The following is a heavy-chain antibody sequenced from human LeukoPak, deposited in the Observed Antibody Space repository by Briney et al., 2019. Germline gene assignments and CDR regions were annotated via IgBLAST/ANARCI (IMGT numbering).Heavy chain of an antibody. V-gene: IGHV3-7*01. D-gene: IGHD2-2*02. J-gene: IGHJ6*03. CDR1: GFTFSSYG. CDR2: IKQDGSEK. CDR3: ARRDCSSTSCYTRHYYMDV. Sequence: GGSLRLSCAASGFTFSSYGMSWVRQAPGKGLEWVANIKQDGSEKYYVDSVKGRFTISRDNAKNSLYLQMNSLRAEDTAVYYCARRDCSSTSCYTRHYYMDVWGKGTTVTVSS.